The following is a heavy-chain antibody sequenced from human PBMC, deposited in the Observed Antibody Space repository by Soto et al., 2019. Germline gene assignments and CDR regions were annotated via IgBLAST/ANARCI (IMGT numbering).Heavy chain of an antibody. J-gene: IGHJ4*02. CDR1: GYTFTTYD. D-gene: IGHD6-25*01. Sequence: ASVKVSCKASGYTFTTYDISWVRQATGQGLEWMGWMNPYSGNTGYAQKFQGRVTVTRNTSISSVYMELSGLRPDDTAVYYCARRKERSGPHYFDYWGQGSQVTVSS. CDR2: MNPYSGNT. V-gene: IGHV1-8*01. CDR3: ARRKERSGPHYFDY.